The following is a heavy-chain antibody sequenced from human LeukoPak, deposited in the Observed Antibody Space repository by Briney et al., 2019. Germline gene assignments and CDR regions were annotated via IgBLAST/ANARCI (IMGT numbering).Heavy chain of an antibody. D-gene: IGHD2-2*01. J-gene: IGHJ4*02. Sequence: ASVKVSCKASGYTFSNYYMHWVRQSPGQGLEWMGIINPSGTNTSYAQRFQRRVTMTRDTSTSTVYMRLSSLRSEDTAVYYCARSGSSTSCPRDYWGQGTLVTVAS. V-gene: IGHV1-46*01. CDR2: INPSGTNT. CDR1: GYTFSNYY. CDR3: ARSGSSTSCPRDY.